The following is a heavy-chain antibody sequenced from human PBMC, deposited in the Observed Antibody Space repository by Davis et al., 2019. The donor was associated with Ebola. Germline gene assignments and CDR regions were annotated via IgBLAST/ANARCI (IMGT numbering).Heavy chain of an antibody. CDR1: GGSISSYY. CDR2: IYYSGST. D-gene: IGHD2-2*01. Sequence: SETLSLTCTVSGGSISSYYWSWIRQPPGKGLEWIGYIYYSGSTNYNPSLKSRVTISVDTSKNQFSLKLSSVTAADTAVYYCAREVGYCSSTSCLYYYYYYMDVWGKGTTVTVSS. CDR3: AREVGYCSSTSCLYYYYYYMDV. V-gene: IGHV4-59*01. J-gene: IGHJ6*03.